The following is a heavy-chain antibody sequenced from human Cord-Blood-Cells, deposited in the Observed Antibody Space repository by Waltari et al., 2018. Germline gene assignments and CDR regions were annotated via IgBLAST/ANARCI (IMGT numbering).Heavy chain of an antibody. Sequence: QVQLQQWGAGLLKPSETLSLTCAVYGGSFSGYYWSWIRQPPGKGLEWIGEINHSGSTNDNPSLKRRVTISVDTAKNQFSLKLSSVTAADTAVYYCARLGYSSGWYAFDIWGQGTMVTVSS. CDR1: GGSFSGYY. V-gene: IGHV4-34*01. CDR2: INHSGST. CDR3: ARLGYSSGWYAFDI. D-gene: IGHD6-19*01. J-gene: IGHJ3*02.